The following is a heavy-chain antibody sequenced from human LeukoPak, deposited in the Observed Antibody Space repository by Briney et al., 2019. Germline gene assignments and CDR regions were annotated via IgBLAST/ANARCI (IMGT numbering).Heavy chain of an antibody. J-gene: IGHJ4*02. CDR1: EFTFSNYW. Sequence: GGSLRLSCTASEFTFSNYWMSWVRQAPGKGLEWVANIKQEGSETYSVDSVKGRFTISRDNAKNSLYPQMNSLRAEDTALYYCARGGQYSGYYYFDYWGQGTLVTVSS. CDR3: ARGGQYSGYYYFDY. CDR2: IKQEGSET. V-gene: IGHV3-7*01. D-gene: IGHD3-22*01.